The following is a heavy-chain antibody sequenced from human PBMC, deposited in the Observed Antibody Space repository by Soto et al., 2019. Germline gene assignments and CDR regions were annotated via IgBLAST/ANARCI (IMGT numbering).Heavy chain of an antibody. D-gene: IGHD3-16*01. Sequence: SETLSLTCAVYGVSFSGYYWSWIRQPPGKGLEWIGEINHSGSTNYNPSLKSRVTISVDTSKNQFSLKLSSVTAADTAVYYCARGPPHVWGQGTLVTVSS. CDR3: ARGPPHV. J-gene: IGHJ4*02. CDR1: GVSFSGYY. CDR2: INHSGST. V-gene: IGHV4-34*01.